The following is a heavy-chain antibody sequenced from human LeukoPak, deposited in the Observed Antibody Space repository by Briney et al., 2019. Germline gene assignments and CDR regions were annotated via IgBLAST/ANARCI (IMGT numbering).Heavy chain of an antibody. Sequence: SETLSLTCTVSGGSISSYYWSWIRQPPGKGLEWIGYIYYSGSTNYNPSLKSRVTISVDTSKNQFSLKLSSMTAADTAVYYCARGASYGDYKLWGQGTLVTVSS. CDR3: ARGASYGDYKL. CDR2: IYYSGST. J-gene: IGHJ4*02. D-gene: IGHD4-17*01. V-gene: IGHV4-59*01. CDR1: GGSISSYY.